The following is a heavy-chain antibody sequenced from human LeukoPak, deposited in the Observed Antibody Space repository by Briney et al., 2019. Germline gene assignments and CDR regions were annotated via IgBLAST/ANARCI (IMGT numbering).Heavy chain of an antibody. J-gene: IGHJ2*01. CDR1: GFTFSSYS. V-gene: IGHV3-48*01. Sequence: GGSLRLSCAASGFTFSSYSMNWVRQAPGKGLEWVSYISSSSSTIYYADSVKGRFTISRDNAKNSLYLQMNSLRAEDTAVYYCAKGVTSSLGWYFNLWGRGTLVAVSS. D-gene: IGHD6-6*01. CDR2: ISSSSSTI. CDR3: AKGVTSSLGWYFNL.